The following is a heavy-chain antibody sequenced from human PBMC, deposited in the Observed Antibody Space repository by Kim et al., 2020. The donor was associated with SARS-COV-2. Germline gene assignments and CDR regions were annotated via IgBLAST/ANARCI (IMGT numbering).Heavy chain of an antibody. J-gene: IGHJ6*02. CDR2: IIPIFGTA. D-gene: IGHD2-15*01. Sequence: SVKVSCKASGGTFSSYAISWVRQAPGQGLEWMGGIIPIFGTANYAQKFQGRVTITADESTSTADMELSSLSSEDTAGYYCARDEGYCSGGSCHDYYYGMDVWGQGTTVTVSS. CDR1: GGTFSSYA. V-gene: IGHV1-69*13. CDR3: ARDEGYCSGGSCHDYYYGMDV.